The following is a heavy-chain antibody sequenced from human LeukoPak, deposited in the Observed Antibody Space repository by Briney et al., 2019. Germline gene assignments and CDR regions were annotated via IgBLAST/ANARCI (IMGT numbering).Heavy chain of an antibody. Sequence: GGSLRLSCAASGFTFSNYAMHWVRQAPGKGLEYVSAISSNGDRTNYANSVKGRFTISRDNSKNTLYLQMGSLRAEDMAVYYCAKIVVVAADAFDIWGQGTMVTVSS. V-gene: IGHV3-64*01. CDR2: ISSNGDRT. CDR3: AKIVVVAADAFDI. J-gene: IGHJ3*02. D-gene: IGHD2-15*01. CDR1: GFTFSNYA.